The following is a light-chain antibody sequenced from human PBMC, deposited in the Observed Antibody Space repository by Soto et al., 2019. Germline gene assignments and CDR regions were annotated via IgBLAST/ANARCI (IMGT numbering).Light chain of an antibody. CDR2: EVS. CDR1: SSDVGGYNY. J-gene: IGLJ2*01. V-gene: IGLV2-14*01. CDR3: SSYTSSRTLV. Sequence: QSALTQPASVSGSPGQSITISCTGTSSDVGGYNYVSWYQQHPGKAPKLMIYEVSNRPSGVSNRGSGSKSGNTASLTISGLQAEDEADYYCSSYTSSRTLVFGGGTKLTVL.